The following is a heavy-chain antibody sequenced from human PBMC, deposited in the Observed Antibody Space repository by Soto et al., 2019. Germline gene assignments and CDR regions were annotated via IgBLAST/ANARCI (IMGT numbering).Heavy chain of an antibody. V-gene: IGHV3-11*03. Sequence: GALRLSCAASGFTFSDYYMSWIRQAPGKGLEWVSYISSSSSYTNYADSVKGRFTISRDNAKNSLYLQMNSLRAEDTAVYYCARSSLVVTAPTHHDYWGQGTLVTVSS. CDR3: ARSSLVVTAPTHHDY. J-gene: IGHJ4*02. CDR1: GFTFSDYY. CDR2: ISSSSSYT. D-gene: IGHD2-21*02.